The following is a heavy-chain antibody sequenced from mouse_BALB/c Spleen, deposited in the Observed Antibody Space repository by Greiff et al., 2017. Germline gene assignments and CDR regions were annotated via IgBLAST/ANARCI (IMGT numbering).Heavy chain of an antibody. J-gene: IGHJ2*01. D-gene: IGHD1-1*01. CDR2: INPYNDGT. CDR3: ASYGLFYFDY. V-gene: IGHV1-14*01. CDR1: GYTFTSYV. Sequence: VHVKQSGPELVKPGASVKMSCKASGYTFTSYVMHWVKQKPGQGLEWIGYINPYNDGTKYNEKFKGKATLTSDKSSSTAYMELSSLTSEDSAVYYCASYGLFYFDYWGQGTTLTVSS.